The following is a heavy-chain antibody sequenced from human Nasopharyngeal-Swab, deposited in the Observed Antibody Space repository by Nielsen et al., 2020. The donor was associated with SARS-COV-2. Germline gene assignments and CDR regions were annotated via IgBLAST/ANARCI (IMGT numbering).Heavy chain of an antibody. CDR2: INHSGST. D-gene: IGHD5-18*01. J-gene: IGHJ4*02. V-gene: IGHV4-34*01. CDR1: GGSFSGYY. CDR3: ARHTANTED. Sequence: TETLSLTCAVYGGSFSGYYWSWIRQPPGKGLEWIGEINHSGSTNYNPSLKSRVTISVDTSKNQFSLKLSSVTAADTAVYYCARHTANTEDWGQGTLVTVSS.